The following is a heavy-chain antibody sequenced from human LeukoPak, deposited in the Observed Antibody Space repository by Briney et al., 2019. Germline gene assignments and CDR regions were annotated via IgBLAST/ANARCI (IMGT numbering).Heavy chain of an antibody. CDR1: GFTFSRNA. V-gene: IGHV3-23*01. D-gene: IGHD3-22*01. CDR3: AKDANYLRSSGYLIPIDF. CDR2: ISGNGLGT. J-gene: IGHJ4*02. Sequence: PGGSLRPSCAASGFTFSRNAMNWVRQAPGKGLEWVAAISGNGLGTYYADSVKGRFNISRDNSRNTLYLQMNSLRIEDTAFYYCAKDANYLRSSGYLIPIDFWGQGTLVTVSS.